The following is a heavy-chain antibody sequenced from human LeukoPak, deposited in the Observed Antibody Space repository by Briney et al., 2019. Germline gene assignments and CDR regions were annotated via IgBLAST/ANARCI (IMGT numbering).Heavy chain of an antibody. D-gene: IGHD3-22*01. CDR1: GFTFSSNW. V-gene: IGHV3-74*01. J-gene: IGHJ4*01. Sequence: GGSLRLSCVASGFTFSSNWMHWVCQAPGKGLVWVSRINGDGATTNYADSVKGRFTISRDNAKNTLYLQMNSLTAEDTAVYYCAKKDYASSGYFDLDYWGHGTLVTVSS. CDR3: AKKDYASSGYFDLDY. CDR2: INGDGATT.